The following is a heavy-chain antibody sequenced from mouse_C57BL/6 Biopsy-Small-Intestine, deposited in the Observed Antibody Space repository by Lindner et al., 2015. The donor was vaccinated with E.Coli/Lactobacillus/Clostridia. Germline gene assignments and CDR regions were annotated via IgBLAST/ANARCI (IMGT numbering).Heavy chain of an antibody. V-gene: IGHV1-63*02. CDR2: IYPGNGYT. Sequence: VQLQESGTELVRPGTSVKMSCKAAGYTFTNYWIGWVKQRPGHGLEWIGDIYPGNGYTNNEKFKDKATLTADTSSNTAYIQLSNLTSEDSAIYYRARWRLLEAMDYWGQGTSVTVST. CDR3: ARWRLLEAMDY. CDR1: GYTFTNYW. J-gene: IGHJ4*01. D-gene: IGHD2-3*01.